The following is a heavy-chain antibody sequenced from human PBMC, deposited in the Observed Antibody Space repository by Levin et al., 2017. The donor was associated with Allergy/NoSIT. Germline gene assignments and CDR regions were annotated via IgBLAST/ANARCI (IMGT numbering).Heavy chain of an antibody. Sequence: GGSLRLSCAASGITFSNAWMSWARQAPGKGLEWVGRIKSKTDGGTTEYAAPVKGRFTISRDDSKHTLYLQMNSLKTEDTAVYFCSTYSSSWYYFDYWGQGTLVTVSS. CDR2: IKSKTDGGTT. CDR1: GITFSNAW. J-gene: IGHJ4*02. CDR3: STYSSSWYYFDY. V-gene: IGHV3-15*01. D-gene: IGHD6-13*01.